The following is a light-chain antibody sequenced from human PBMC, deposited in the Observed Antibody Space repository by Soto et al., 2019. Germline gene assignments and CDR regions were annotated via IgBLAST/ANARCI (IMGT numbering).Light chain of an antibody. CDR1: SSDVGGYNY. CDR2: EVS. CDR3: SSYTSSSTLDVV. V-gene: IGLV2-14*01. J-gene: IGLJ2*01. Sequence: QSVLTQPASVSGSPGQSITISCTGTSSDVGGYNYVSWYQQHPGKAPKLMIYEVSNRPSGVSNRFSGSKSGNTASLTISGLQAEDEADYYCSSYTSSSTLDVVFVGGTKLTVL.